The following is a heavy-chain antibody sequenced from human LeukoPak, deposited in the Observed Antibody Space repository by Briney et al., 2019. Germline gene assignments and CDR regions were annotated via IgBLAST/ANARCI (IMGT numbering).Heavy chain of an antibody. CDR3: ARGGYCSSTSCYNLPFDY. CDR1: GYSFTSYW. Sequence: HGESLKISCKGSGYSFTSYWIGWVRQMPGKGLEWMGIIYPGDSDTRYSPSFQGQVTISADKSISTAYLQWSSLKASDTAMYYCARGGYCSSTSCYNLPFDYWGQGTLVTVSS. J-gene: IGHJ4*02. CDR2: IYPGDSDT. D-gene: IGHD2-2*02. V-gene: IGHV5-51*01.